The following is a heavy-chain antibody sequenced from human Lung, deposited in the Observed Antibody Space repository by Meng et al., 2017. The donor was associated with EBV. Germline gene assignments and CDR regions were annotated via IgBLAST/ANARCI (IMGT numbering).Heavy chain of an antibody. Sequence: VQLQGSGLGLVKPSGTLSLTCIGSGDSISSDIWWSWVRQPPGKGLEWIGEVYHRGDTNYNPSLRSRVVISVDRSKNQFSLNLSSVTAADTAVYYCGRDQGRQLINHWGQGTLVTVSS. V-gene: IGHV4-4*02. CDR1: GDSISSDIW. CDR3: GRDQGRQLINH. D-gene: IGHD1-1*01. CDR2: VYHRGDT. J-gene: IGHJ4*02.